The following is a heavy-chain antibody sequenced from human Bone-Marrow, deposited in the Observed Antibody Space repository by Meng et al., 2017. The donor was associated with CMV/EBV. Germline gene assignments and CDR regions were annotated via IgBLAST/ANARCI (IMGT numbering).Heavy chain of an antibody. CDR3: ARVLSGYFDY. Sequence: QVERQESGPGLVKPSQTLSLNCTVSGGSIRSGDYYWSWIRQPPGKGLEWIGYIYYSGSTYYNPSLKSRVTISVDTSKNQCSLKLSSVTAADTAVYYCARVLSGYFDYWGQGTLVTVSS. CDR2: IYYSGST. V-gene: IGHV4-30-4*08. D-gene: IGHD2-15*01. CDR1: GGSIRSGDYY. J-gene: IGHJ4*02.